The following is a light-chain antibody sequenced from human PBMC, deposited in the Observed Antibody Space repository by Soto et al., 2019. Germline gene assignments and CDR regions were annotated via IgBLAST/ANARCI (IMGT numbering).Light chain of an antibody. V-gene: IGLV2-23*02. J-gene: IGLJ1*01. Sequence: QSVLTQPASVSGSPGQSATISCTGTSSAFASYNLVSWYQQHPGKDPKLIISEVSKRPSGVSTRFSASKSGNTASLTISGLQAEDEADYYCCSYAGGGSGPCVFGSGTKVTVL. CDR2: EVS. CDR1: SSAFASYNL. CDR3: CSYAGGGSGPCV.